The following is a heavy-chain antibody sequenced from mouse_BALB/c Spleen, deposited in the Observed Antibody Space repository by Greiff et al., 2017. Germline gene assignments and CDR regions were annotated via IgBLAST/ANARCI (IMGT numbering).Heavy chain of an antibody. CDR2: IWAGGST. J-gene: IGHJ4*01. CDR3: ARDDYYGSSYDAMDY. Sequence: VKLVESGPGLVAPSQSLSITCTVSGFSLTSYGVHWVRQPPGKGLEWLGVIWAGGSTNYNSALMSRLSISKDNSKSQVFLKMNSLQTDDTAMYYCARDDYYGSSYDAMDYWGQGTSVTVSS. CDR1: GFSLTSYG. D-gene: IGHD1-1*01. V-gene: IGHV2-9*02.